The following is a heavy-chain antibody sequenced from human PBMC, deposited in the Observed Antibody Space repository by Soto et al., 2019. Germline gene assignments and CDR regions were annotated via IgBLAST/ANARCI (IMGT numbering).Heavy chain of an antibody. CDR3: ARDWGYYYYYGMDV. D-gene: IGHD3-16*01. CDR2: ISSSSSYI. J-gene: IGHJ6*02. Sequence: EVQLVESGGGLVKPGGSLRLSCAASGFTFSSYGMNWVRQAPGKGLEWVSSISSSSSYIYYADSVKGRFTISRDNAKNSLYLQMNSLRAEDTAVYYCARDWGYYYYYGMDVWGQGTTVTVSS. V-gene: IGHV3-21*01. CDR1: GFTFSSYG.